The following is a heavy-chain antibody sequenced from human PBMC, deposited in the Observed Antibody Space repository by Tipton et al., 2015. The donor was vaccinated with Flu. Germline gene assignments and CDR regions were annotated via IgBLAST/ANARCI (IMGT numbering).Heavy chain of an antibody. CDR1: SGSIRSTNYF. V-gene: IGHV4-39*01. J-gene: IGHJ4*02. CDR2: IYPSGAT. CDR3: ARLSYYDVDLKNFYFDY. D-gene: IGHD3-10*02. Sequence: LSLTCTVSSGSIRSTNYFCAWIRQPPGKRLELIGSIYPSGATYYNPSLKSRVTISVDTSKNQLSLKVSSVTAADTAVYYCARLSYYDVDLKNFYFDYWGQGALVTVSS.